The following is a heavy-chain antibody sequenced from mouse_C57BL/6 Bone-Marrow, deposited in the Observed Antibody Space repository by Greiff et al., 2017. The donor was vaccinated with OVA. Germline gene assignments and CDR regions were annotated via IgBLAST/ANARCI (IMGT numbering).Heavy chain of an antibody. CDR2: INPSTGGT. D-gene: IGHD1-1*01. CDR3: AIWDYGSRGPYFDV. CDR1: GYSFTGYY. V-gene: IGHV1-42*01. J-gene: IGHJ1*03. Sequence: VQLQQSGPELVKPGASVKISCKASGYSFTGYYLNWVKQSPETSLEWIGEINPSTGGTTYNQKFKAKATLTVDKSSSTAYMQLKSLTSEYSSVYYCAIWDYGSRGPYFDVWGTGTTVTVTS.